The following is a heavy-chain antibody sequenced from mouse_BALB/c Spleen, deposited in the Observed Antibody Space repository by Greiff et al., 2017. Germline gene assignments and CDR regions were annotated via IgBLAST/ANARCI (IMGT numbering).Heavy chain of an antibody. CDR3: ARYGDREYFDV. CDR1: GYTFTSYW. J-gene: IGHJ1*01. D-gene: IGHD1-2*01. CDR2: INPSTGYT. Sequence: QVQLQQSGAELAKPGASVKMSCKASGYTFTSYWMHWVKQRPGQGLEWIGYINPSTGYTEYNQKFKDKATLTADKSSSTAYMQLSSLTSEDSAVYYCARYGDREYFDVWGAGTTVTVSS. V-gene: IGHV1-7*01.